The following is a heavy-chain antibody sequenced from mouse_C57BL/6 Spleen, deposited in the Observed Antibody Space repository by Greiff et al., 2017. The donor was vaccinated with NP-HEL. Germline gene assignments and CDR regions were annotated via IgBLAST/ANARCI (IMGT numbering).Heavy chain of an antibody. D-gene: IGHD1-1*01. CDR1: GFTFSSYA. CDR2: ISSGGDYI. J-gene: IGHJ4*01. V-gene: IGHV5-9-1*02. Sequence: EVKLMESGEGLVKPGGSLKLSCAASGFTFSSYAMSWVRQTPEKRLEWVAYISSGGDYIYYADTVKGRFTISRDNARNTLYLQMSSLKSEDTAMYYCTRDGSSSYAMDYWGQGTSVTVSS. CDR3: TRDGSSSYAMDY.